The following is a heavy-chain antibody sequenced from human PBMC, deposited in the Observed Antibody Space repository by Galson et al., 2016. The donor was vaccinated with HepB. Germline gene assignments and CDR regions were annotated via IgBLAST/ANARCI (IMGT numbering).Heavy chain of an antibody. CDR1: GFPFSPYA. CDR3: AKSGVWGTHRSPDY. D-gene: IGHD3-16*02. V-gene: IGHV3-23*01. CDR2: LSGSGDVT. Sequence: SLRLSCAASGFPFSPYAMSWVRQPPGKGLEWVSSLSGSGDVTHHADSGKGRFTISRDNSKNTLYLQMNSLRAEDTALYYCAKSGVWGTHRSPDYWGQGTLVTISS. J-gene: IGHJ4*02.